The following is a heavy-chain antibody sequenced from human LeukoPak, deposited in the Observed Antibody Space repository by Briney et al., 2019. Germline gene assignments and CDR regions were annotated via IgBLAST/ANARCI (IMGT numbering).Heavy chain of an antibody. V-gene: IGHV3-21*01. CDR3: ARDSSGWYGLIDY. Sequence: GGSLRLSCAASGFTCSSYSMNWVRQAPGKGLEWVSSNSSSSSYIYYADSVKGRFTISRDNAKNSLSLQMNSLRAEDTAVYYCARDSSGWYGLIDYWGQGILVTVSS. J-gene: IGHJ4*02. CDR1: GFTCSSYS. D-gene: IGHD6-19*01. CDR2: NSSSSSYI.